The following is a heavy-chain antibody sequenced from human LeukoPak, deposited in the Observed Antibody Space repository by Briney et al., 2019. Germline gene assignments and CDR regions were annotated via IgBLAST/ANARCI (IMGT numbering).Heavy chain of an antibody. J-gene: IGHJ6*02. CDR2: INHSGST. D-gene: IGHD2-2*02. CDR3: ARAVGGPRDNIVVVPAAIQAYYYYGMDV. CDR1: GGSVRSDSYY. Sequence: KASETLSLACTVSGGSVRSDSYYWSWIRQPPGKGLEWIGEINHSGSTNYNPSLKSRVTISVDTSKNQFSLKLSSVTAADTAVYYCARAVGGPRDNIVVVPAAIQAYYYYGMDVWGQGTTVTVSS. V-gene: IGHV4-34*01.